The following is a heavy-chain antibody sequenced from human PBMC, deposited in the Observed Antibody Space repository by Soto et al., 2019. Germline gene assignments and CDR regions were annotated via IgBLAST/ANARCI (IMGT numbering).Heavy chain of an antibody. CDR2: INEHGSEM. CDR1: GFTFSNYW. J-gene: IGHJ4*02. D-gene: IGHD1-1*01. Sequence: GGSLRLSCAVSGFTFSNYWINWVRQAPGEGLEWVANINEHGSEMHYVDSVKGRFTISRDNAKNSVYLQMNSLRAEDTAVYYCLSFWTDSWGQGSLVTVSS. CDR3: LSFWTDS. V-gene: IGHV3-7*03.